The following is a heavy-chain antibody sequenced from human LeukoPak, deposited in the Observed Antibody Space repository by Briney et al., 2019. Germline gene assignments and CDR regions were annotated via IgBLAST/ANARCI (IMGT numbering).Heavy chain of an antibody. Sequence: PGGSLRLSCAASGFTFDDHGMSWVRQVPGKGLVWVSRISSNGGTINYADSVKGRFTISRDNSKNTLYLQMNSLRAEDTAVYYCASRSNYGVNYFDYWGQGTLVTVSS. CDR3: ASRSNYGVNYFDY. J-gene: IGHJ4*02. V-gene: IGHV3-74*01. CDR1: GFTFDDHG. D-gene: IGHD4-11*01. CDR2: ISSNGGTI.